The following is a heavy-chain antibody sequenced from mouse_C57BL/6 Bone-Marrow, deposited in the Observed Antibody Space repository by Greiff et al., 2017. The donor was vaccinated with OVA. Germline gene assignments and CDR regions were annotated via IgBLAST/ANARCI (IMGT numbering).Heavy chain of an antibody. Sequence: EVQLVESGGGLVQPKGSLKLSCAASGFSFNTYAMNWVRQAPGKGLEWVARIRSKSNNYATYYADSVKDRFTISRDDSESMLYLQMNNLKTEDTAMYYCVRHENPGNAMDYWGQGTSVTVSS. CDR3: VRHENPGNAMDY. D-gene: IGHD4-1*01. CDR1: GFSFNTYA. V-gene: IGHV10-1*01. CDR2: IRSKSNNYAT. J-gene: IGHJ4*01.